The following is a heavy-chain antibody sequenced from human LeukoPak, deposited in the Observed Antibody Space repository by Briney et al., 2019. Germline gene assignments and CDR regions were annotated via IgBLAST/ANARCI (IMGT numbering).Heavy chain of an antibody. V-gene: IGHV3-23*01. J-gene: IGHJ4*02. CDR1: GFTFSSYA. CDR2: ISISGGST. CDR3: AKSINPCYFDY. Sequence: GGSLRLSCAASGFTFSSYAMSWVRQAPGKGLEWVSSISISGGSTYYADSVEGRFTISRDNSKNTLYLQMNSLRAEDTAVYYCAKSINPCYFDYWGQGTLVTVSS. D-gene: IGHD1-14*01.